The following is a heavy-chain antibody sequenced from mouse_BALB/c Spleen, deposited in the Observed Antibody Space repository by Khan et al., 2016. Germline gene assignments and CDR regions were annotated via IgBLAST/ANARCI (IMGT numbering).Heavy chain of an antibody. CDR2: IWRRGST. Sequence: QVQLKESGPGLVQSSQSLSITCTVSGFSLTSYGVHWVRQSPGQGLEWLGVIWRRGSTDYNAAFMSRLNITRDNSKSQVFFKMNSLQADDTAIYYCAKEEGNYVMNYWGHGTSVTVSS. CDR1: GFSLTSYG. CDR3: AKEEGNYVMNY. V-gene: IGHV2-5*01. J-gene: IGHJ4*01. D-gene: IGHD2-1*01.